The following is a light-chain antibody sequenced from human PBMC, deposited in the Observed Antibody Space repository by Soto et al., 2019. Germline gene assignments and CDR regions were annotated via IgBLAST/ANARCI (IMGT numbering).Light chain of an antibody. CDR2: GAS. J-gene: IGKJ1*01. Sequence: EIVLTQSPGTLSLSPGERGTLSCRASQSVTGNYLAWYQQKPGQAPRLLIHGASNRATGIPDRFSGSGSGTEFTLTISSLQSEDFAVYYCQQYNNWPPWTFGQGTKVDIK. CDR3: QQYNNWPPWT. V-gene: IGKV3D-15*01. CDR1: QSVTGNY.